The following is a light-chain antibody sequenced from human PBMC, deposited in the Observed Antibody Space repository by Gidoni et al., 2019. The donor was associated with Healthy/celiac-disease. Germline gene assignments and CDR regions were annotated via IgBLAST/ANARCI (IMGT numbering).Light chain of an antibody. V-gene: IGLV1-40*01. CDR1: SSNIGAGYD. CDR2: GNS. J-gene: IGLJ1*01. Sequence: QSVLTQPPSVSGAPGQRVTICCTGSSSNIGAGYDVHGYQQVPGTAPKLLIYGNSNRPSGVPDRFSGSKSGTSASLAITGLQAEDEADYYCQSYDSSLTEVFGTGTKVTVL. CDR3: QSYDSSLTEV.